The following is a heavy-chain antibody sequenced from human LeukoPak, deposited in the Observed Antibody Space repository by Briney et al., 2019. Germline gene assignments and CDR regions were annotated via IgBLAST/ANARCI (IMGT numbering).Heavy chain of an antibody. CDR1: GGSISSSSYY. CDR2: IYYSGST. Sequence: SETLSLTCTVSGGSISSSSYYWGWIRQPPGKGLEWIGSIYYSGSTYYNPSLKSRVTISVDTSKNQFSLKLSSVTAADTAVYYCARDSPLGYCSGGSCYSGVSGWHNFDYWGQGTLVTVSS. D-gene: IGHD2-15*01. CDR3: ARDSPLGYCSGGSCYSGVSGWHNFDY. J-gene: IGHJ4*02. V-gene: IGHV4-39*07.